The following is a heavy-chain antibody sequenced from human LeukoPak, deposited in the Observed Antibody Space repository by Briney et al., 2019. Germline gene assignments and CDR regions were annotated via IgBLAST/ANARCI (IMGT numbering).Heavy chain of an antibody. J-gene: IGHJ4*02. Sequence: GGSLRLSCAASGFTFDDYAMHWVRQAPGKGLEWVSGISWNSGSIGYADSVKGRFTISRDNAKNSLYLQMNSLRAEDTALYYCVKARTGTTDFDYWGQGTLVTVSS. CDR3: VKARTGTTDFDY. D-gene: IGHD1-1*01. CDR2: ISWNSGSI. V-gene: IGHV3-9*01. CDR1: GFTFDDYA.